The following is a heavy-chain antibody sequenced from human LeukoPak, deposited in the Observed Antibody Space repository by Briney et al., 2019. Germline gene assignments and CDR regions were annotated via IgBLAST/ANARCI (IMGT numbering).Heavy chain of an antibody. Sequence: SETLSLACTVSGGSISSYYWSWIRQPPGKGLEWIGYIYYSGSTNYNPSLKSRVTISVDTSKNQFSLKLSSVTAADTAVYYCAGSSTSWEDYWGQGTLVTVSS. V-gene: IGHV4-59*01. CDR2: IYYSGST. CDR1: GGSISSYY. D-gene: IGHD2-2*01. CDR3: AGSSTSWEDY. J-gene: IGHJ4*02.